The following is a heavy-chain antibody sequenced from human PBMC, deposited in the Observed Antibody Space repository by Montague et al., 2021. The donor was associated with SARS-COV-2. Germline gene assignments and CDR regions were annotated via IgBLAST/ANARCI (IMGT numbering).Heavy chain of an antibody. CDR1: GYAISRGNY. CDR3: CGGVGAPYYYYGMDV. J-gene: IGHJ6*02. D-gene: IGHD1-26*01. CDR2: VCHSGST. V-gene: IGHV4-38-2*02. Sequence: SETLSLTCTVSGYAISRGNYWARIRHPPAKGLERIGCVCHSGSTYYNPSLKSRVTISVDTSKNQFSLKLSSVTAADTAVYYSCGGVGAPYYYYGMDVWGQGTTVTVS.